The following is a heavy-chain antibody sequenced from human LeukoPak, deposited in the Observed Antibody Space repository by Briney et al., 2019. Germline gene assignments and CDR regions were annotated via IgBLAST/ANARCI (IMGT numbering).Heavy chain of an antibody. CDR1: EGTFSSYA. D-gene: IGHD2-15*01. CDR2: IIPIFGTA. V-gene: IGHV1-69*13. CDR3: ARRYCSGGSCYSNWFDP. J-gene: IGHJ5*02. Sequence: SVKVSCKASEGTFSSYAISWVRQAPGQGLEWMGGIIPIFGTANYAQKFQGRVTITADESTSTAYMELSSLRSEDTAVYYCARRYCSGGSCYSNWFDPWGQGTLVTVSS.